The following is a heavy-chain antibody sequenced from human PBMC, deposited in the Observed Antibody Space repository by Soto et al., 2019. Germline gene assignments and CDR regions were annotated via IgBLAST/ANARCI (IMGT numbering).Heavy chain of an antibody. CDR1: GGTFSSYA. CDR3: ATPRSYSSGRMPFDY. J-gene: IGHJ4*02. Sequence: QVQLVQSGAEVKKPGSSVKVSCKASGGTFSSYAISWVRQAPGQGREWMGGIIPIFGTANYAQKFQGRVTITADESTSTAYRELSSLRSEDTAVYYCATPRSYSSGRMPFDYWGQGTLVTVSS. D-gene: IGHD6-19*01. CDR2: IIPIFGTA. V-gene: IGHV1-69*01.